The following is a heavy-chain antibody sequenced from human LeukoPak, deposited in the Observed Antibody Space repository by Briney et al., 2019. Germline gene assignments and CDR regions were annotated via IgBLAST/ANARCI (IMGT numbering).Heavy chain of an antibody. V-gene: IGHV1-2*02. D-gene: IGHD2-2*02. CDR3: ARVNTVVSWFDP. CDR1: RYTFTGYY. Sequence: ASVKVSCKASRYTFTGYYIHWVRQAPRQGLEWMGWINPNSGGTNYAQKFQGRVTMTRDTSTSTAYMELSRLRSDDTAIYYCARVNTVVSWFDPWGQGTLVTVSS. CDR2: INPNSGGT. J-gene: IGHJ5*02.